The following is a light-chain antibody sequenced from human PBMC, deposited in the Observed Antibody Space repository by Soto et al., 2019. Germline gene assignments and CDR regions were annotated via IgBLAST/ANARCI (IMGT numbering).Light chain of an antibody. CDR3: QQRSNLIT. CDR2: YTS. CDR1: QYVGTR. Sequence: EIVLTQSPGTLSLSPGERATLSCRASQYVGTRLAWYQHKPGQAPRLLIYYTSNRATGIPARFSGSGSGTDFTLTISSLEPEDFAVYYCQQRSNLITFGQGTRLEIK. J-gene: IGKJ5*01. V-gene: IGKV3-11*01.